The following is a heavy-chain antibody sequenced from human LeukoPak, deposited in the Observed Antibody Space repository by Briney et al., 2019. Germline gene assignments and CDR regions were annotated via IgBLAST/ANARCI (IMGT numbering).Heavy chain of an antibody. CDR1: GGSISSYY. J-gene: IGHJ4*02. CDR2: IYYSGST. V-gene: IGHV4-59*01. CDR3: ARWYSSSWYGEYFDY. Sequence: PSETLSLTCTVSGGSISSYYLSWIRQPPGKGLEWIGYIYYSGSTNYNPSLKSRVTISVDTSKNQFSLKLSSVTAADTAVYYCARWYSSSWYGEYFDYWGQGTLVTVSS. D-gene: IGHD6-13*01.